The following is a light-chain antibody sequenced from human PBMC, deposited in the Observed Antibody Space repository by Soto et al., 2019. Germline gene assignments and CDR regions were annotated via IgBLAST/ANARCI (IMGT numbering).Light chain of an antibody. J-gene: IGKJ2*01. CDR3: QHYNSYSVYT. CDR1: QSISSW. CDR2: KAS. Sequence: DIQMTQSPSTLSASVGDRVTITCRASQSISSWLAWYQQKPGKAPKLLIYKASSLESGVPSRFSGSGSGTEFTLSISSMQPDDFATYYCQHYNSYSVYTFGQGTKLEIK. V-gene: IGKV1-5*03.